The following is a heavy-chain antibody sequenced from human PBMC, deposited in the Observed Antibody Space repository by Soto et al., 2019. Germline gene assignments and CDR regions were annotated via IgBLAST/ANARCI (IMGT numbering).Heavy chain of an antibody. J-gene: IGHJ4*02. CDR1: GGTFSSYA. Sequence: QVQLVESGAEVKKPGSSVKVCCKASGGTFSSYAISWVRQAPGQGLEGMGGIIPIFGTANYAQKFQGRVTITADESTSTAYMELSSLRSEDTAVYYCASLVYSYGYCFDYWGQGPLVTVSS. CDR2: IIPIFGTA. D-gene: IGHD5-18*01. CDR3: ASLVYSYGYCFDY. V-gene: IGHV1-69*12.